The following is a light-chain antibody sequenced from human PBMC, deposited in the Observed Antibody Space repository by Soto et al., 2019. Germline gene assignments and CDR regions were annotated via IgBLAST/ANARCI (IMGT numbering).Light chain of an antibody. CDR1: QSIADW. J-gene: IGKJ4*01. CDR2: KAS. V-gene: IGKV1-5*03. Sequence: DIHMTQSPSTLSASVGDRVTIPCRASQSIADWLAWYQQKPGKAPKLLIYKASTLESGVPSRFSGSGSGTEFTLTISSLQPDDFATYSCQQYVAYPLTFGGGTKV. CDR3: QQYVAYPLT.